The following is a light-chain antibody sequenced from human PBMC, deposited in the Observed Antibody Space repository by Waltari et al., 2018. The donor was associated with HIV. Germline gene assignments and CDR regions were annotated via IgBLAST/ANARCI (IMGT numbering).Light chain of an antibody. CDR3: CSYAGSSTLV. V-gene: IGLV2-23*02. CDR2: EVS. CDR1: SSNIGTYNL. Sequence: QSALTQPASVSGSPGQSITISCTGTSSNIGTYNLVSWDQQHPGKAPKTLIYEVSQRPSGVFNSFSGSKSGNTASLTITGRQAEDEANYYCCSYAGSSTLVFGGGTKVTVL. J-gene: IGLJ3*02.